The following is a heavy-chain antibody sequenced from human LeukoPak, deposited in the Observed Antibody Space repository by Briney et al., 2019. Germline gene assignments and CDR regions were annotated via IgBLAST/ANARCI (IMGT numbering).Heavy chain of an antibody. D-gene: IGHD2/OR15-2a*01. J-gene: IGHJ5*02. Sequence: SETLSLTCTVSGASVSSDYWGWIRQSPGKGLEWIGYIYHSGHTMSNPSLKSRVSLSLDTSSNQFSLKLSSVTAADTAVYYCARHPFQYPFDHWGQGTVVSVSS. CDR2: IYHSGHT. V-gene: IGHV4-59*08. CDR3: ARHPFQYPFDH. CDR1: GASVSSDY.